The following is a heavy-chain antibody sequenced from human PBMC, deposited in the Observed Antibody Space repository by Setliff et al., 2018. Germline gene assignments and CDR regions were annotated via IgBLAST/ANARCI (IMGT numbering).Heavy chain of an antibody. CDR3: ARDPGNGHYMDV. V-gene: IGHV4-4*08. CDR2: IYTSGST. CDR1: GGSISSYY. Sequence: TLSLTCTVSGGSISSYYWSWIRQPPWKGLEWIGYIYTSGSTNYNPSLKSRVTISVDTSKNQLSLRLTSVTAADTAVYYCARDPGNGHYMDVWGKGATVTVS. J-gene: IGHJ6*03.